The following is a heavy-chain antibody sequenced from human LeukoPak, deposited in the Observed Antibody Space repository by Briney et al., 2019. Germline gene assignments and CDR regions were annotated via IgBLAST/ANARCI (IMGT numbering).Heavy chain of an antibody. CDR1: GFTFSSYG. Sequence: GSLRLSCAASGFTFSSYGMHWVRQAPGKGLEWVAFIRYDGSNKYYADSVKGRFTISRDNSRKTLSLQMNSLRAEDTAVYYCAKESSSSTSQGAFDIWGRGTVVTVS. CDR3: AKESSSSTSQGAFDI. V-gene: IGHV3-30*02. D-gene: IGHD2-2*01. CDR2: IRYDGSNK. J-gene: IGHJ3*02.